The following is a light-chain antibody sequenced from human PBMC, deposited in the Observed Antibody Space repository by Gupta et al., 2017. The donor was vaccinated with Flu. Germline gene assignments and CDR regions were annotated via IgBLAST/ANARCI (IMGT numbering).Light chain of an antibody. V-gene: IGLV3-21*03. J-gene: IGLJ2*01. CDR3: QVWDSSSDHVV. Sequence: SYVLTQPPSVSVAPGKTARITCGGNNIGSKSVHWYQQKPGQAPVLVVYDVSDRPSGIPGRFSGSNSGNTATLTISRVEAGDEADDYCQVWDSSSDHVVFGGGTKLTVL. CDR1: NIGSKS. CDR2: DVS.